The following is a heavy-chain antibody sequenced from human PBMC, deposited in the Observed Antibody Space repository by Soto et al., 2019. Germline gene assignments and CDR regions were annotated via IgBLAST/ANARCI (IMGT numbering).Heavy chain of an antibody. CDR2: IIPIFGTA. D-gene: IGHD5-18*01. V-gene: IGHV1-69*06. J-gene: IGHJ4*02. CDR3: ARDGRRGYSYGGNADY. CDR1: GGTFSSYA. Sequence: QVQLVQSGAEVKKPGSSVKVSCKASGGTFSSYAISWVRQAPGQGLEWMGGIIPIFGTANYAKKYQGRVTITADKSTSTAYMELSSLRSEDTAVYYCARDGRRGYSYGGNADYWGQGTLVTVSS.